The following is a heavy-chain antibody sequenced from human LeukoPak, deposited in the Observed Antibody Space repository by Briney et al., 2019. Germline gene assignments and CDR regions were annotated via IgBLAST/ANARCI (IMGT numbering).Heavy chain of an antibody. V-gene: IGHV3-7*01. CDR2: ISQDASEK. Sequence: GGSLRLSCAASRFTFSNYWMTWVRQAPGKGLEWVGNISQDASEKNYVDSVKGRFTISRDNAENSLYLQMNSLRAEDTAIYYCARDRHINSWSNDRFDYWGQGALVTVSS. J-gene: IGHJ4*02. D-gene: IGHD6-13*01. CDR1: RFTFSNYW. CDR3: ARDRHINSWSNDRFDY.